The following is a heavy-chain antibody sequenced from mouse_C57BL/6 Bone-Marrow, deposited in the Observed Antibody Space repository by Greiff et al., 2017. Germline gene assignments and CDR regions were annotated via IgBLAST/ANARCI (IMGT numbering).Heavy chain of an antibody. Sequence: QVHVKQPGAELVKPGASVKLSCKASGYTFTSYWMQWVKQRPGQGLEWIGELDPSHSYTNYNQKFKGKATLTVDTSSSTAYMQLSSLTSEDSAVYYCARDDSWYFDVWGTGTTVTVSS. D-gene: IGHD2-4*01. CDR2: LDPSHSYT. V-gene: IGHV1-50*01. CDR3: ARDDSWYFDV. CDR1: GYTFTSYW. J-gene: IGHJ1*03.